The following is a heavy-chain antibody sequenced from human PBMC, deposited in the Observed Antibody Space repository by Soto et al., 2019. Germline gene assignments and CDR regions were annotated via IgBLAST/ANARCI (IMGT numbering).Heavy chain of an antibody. Sequence: SETLSLTCTVSGDSISSGGYYWSWIRQHPGKGLEWIGYINYSGSTHYSSSLKSRVAISVDTSRNQFSLKLSSVTAADTAVYYCARGGLSLNMIVVTSPSGYYYGMDVWGQGTTVTVSS. CDR2: INYSGST. D-gene: IGHD3-22*01. V-gene: IGHV4-31*03. CDR1: GDSISSGGYY. CDR3: ARGGLSLNMIVVTSPSGYYYGMDV. J-gene: IGHJ6*02.